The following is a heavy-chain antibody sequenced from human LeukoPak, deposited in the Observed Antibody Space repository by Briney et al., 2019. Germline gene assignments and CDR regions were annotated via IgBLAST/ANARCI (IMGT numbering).Heavy chain of an antibody. CDR2: ISAYNGNS. CDR1: GYTFRYDG. Sequence: GASVKVSCKALGYTFRYDGISWVRQAPGRGLEWMGWISAYNGNSHSAPRSNGRITMTTDTSTSTAYMELNSLTPDDTAVYYCARDERQIASGNEYYFDYWGQGTLVTVSS. D-gene: IGHD6-13*01. J-gene: IGHJ4*02. V-gene: IGHV1-18*01. CDR3: ARDERQIASGNEYYFDY.